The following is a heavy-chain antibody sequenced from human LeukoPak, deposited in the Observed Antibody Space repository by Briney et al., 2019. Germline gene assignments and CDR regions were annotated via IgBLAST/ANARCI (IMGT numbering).Heavy chain of an antibody. CDR3: ARHGLELNWFDP. J-gene: IGHJ5*02. CDR1: GFTFSDYY. Sequence: PGGSLRLSCAASGFTFSDYYMSWIRQAPGKGLEWVSYISSSSSYTNYADSVKGRFTISRDIAKNSLYLQMNSLRAEDTAVYYCARHGLELNWFDPWGQGTLVTVSS. CDR2: ISSSSSYT. V-gene: IGHV3-11*06. D-gene: IGHD1-7*01.